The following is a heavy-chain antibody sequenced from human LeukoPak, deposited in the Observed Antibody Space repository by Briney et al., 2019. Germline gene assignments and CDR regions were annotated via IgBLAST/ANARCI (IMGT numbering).Heavy chain of an antibody. CDR3: AREWQALDP. Sequence: GGSLRLSCAASGFTFSSYAMTWVRQAPGHGLERVSVISDSGGSTYYADSVNGRFTMFRDNSKNTVYLRMNSLRVDDTAIYYCAREWQALDPWRQGTVVTVSS. V-gene: IGHV3-23*01. CDR1: GFTFSSYA. J-gene: IGHJ5*02. D-gene: IGHD5-12*01. CDR2: ISDSGGST.